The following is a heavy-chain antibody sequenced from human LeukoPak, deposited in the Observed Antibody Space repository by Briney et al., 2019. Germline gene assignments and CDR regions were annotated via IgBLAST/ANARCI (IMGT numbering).Heavy chain of an antibody. D-gene: IGHD6-13*01. J-gene: IGHJ5*02. CDR2: ISAYNGNT. CDR1: GYTFTSYG. V-gene: IGHV1-18*01. CDR3: ARNPWGPIAAPGTGWFDP. Sequence: ASVKVSCKASGYTFTSYGISWVRQAPGQGLEWMGWISAYNGNTNYAQKLQGRVTMTTDTSTSTAYMELRSLRSDDTAVYYCARNPWGPIAAPGTGWFDPWGQGTLVTVSS.